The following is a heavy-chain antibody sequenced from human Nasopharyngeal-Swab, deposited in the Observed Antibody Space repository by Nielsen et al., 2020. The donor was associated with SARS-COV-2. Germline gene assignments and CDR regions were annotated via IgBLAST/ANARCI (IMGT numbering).Heavy chain of an antibody. CDR2: IYYSGST. D-gene: IGHD3-10*01. CDR3: ARDQPMVRGVASGGAHYYYYMDV. V-gene: IGHV4-59*01. Sequence: SETLSLTCTVSGGSISSYYWSWIRQPPGKGLEWIGYIYYSGSTNYNPSLKSRVTISVDTSKNQFSLKLSSVTAADTAVYYCARDQPMVRGVASGGAHYYYYMDVWGKGTTVTVSS. CDR1: GGSISSYY. J-gene: IGHJ6*03.